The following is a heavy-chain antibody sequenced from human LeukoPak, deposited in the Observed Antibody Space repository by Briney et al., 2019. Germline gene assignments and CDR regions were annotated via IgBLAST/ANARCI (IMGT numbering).Heavy chain of an antibody. V-gene: IGHV3-74*01. J-gene: IGHJ4*02. D-gene: IGHD3-16*02. Sequence: GGSLRLSCAASGFTFSSYWMHWVRQAPGKGLVWISRINTDGSGTYYADSLKDRFTISRDNAKSTLYLQMNSLRADDTAVYYCATYRRSSQYYFGYWGQGTLVIVSS. CDR3: ATYRRSSQYYFGY. CDR1: GFTFSSYW. CDR2: INTDGSGT.